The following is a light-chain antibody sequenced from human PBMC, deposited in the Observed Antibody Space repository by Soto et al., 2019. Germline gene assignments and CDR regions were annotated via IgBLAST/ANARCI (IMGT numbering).Light chain of an antibody. CDR3: QTWGTGVQV. V-gene: IGLV4-69*01. CDR2: VNGDGRH. J-gene: IGLJ3*02. Sequence: QLVLTQSPSASASLGASVKLTCTLNNGHTTYAIAWHQQQPEKGPRFLMKVNGDGRHNKGDGIPDRFSGSSSGAERYLTISSLRSEDEGDYYCQTWGTGVQVFGGGTKLTVL. CDR1: NGHTTYA.